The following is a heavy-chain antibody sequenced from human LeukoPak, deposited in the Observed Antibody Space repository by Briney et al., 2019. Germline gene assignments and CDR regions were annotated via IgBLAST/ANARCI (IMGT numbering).Heavy chain of an antibody. Sequence: GESLKISCEGSGYSFTSYWIGWVRQMPGKGLGWMGIIYPGDSDTRYSPSFQGQVTISADKSISTAYLQWSSLKASDTAMYYCARLYVDDYVWGSYRDRYFDYWGQGTLVTVSS. D-gene: IGHD3-16*02. CDR2: IYPGDSDT. J-gene: IGHJ4*02. CDR1: GYSFTSYW. V-gene: IGHV5-51*01. CDR3: ARLYVDDYVWGSYRDRYFDY.